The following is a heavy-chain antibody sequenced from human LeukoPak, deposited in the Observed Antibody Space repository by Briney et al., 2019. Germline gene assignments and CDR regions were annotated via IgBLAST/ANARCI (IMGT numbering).Heavy chain of an antibody. D-gene: IGHD3-22*01. J-gene: IGHJ5*02. CDR3: AREPGFDSSGYPNWFDP. Sequence: NPSETLSLTCAVYGGSFSGYYWSWVRQPPGKGLECIACISYSGSTKYNPSLKSRVTISVDTSKNQLSLKLSSVTAADTAVYYCAREPGFDSSGYPNWFDPWGQGTLVTVSS. V-gene: IGHV4-59*01. CDR1: GGSFSGYY. CDR2: ISYSGST.